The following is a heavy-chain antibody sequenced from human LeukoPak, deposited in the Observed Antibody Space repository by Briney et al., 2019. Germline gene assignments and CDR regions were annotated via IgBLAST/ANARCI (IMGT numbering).Heavy chain of an antibody. V-gene: IGHV4-59*01. J-gene: IGHJ4*02. CDR2: IYYSGST. D-gene: IGHD1/OR15-1a*01. CDR1: GGSISSYY. CDR3: ARVVWDNPYFDY. Sequence: SETLPLTCTVSGGSISSYYWSWIRQPPGKGLEWIGYIYYSGSTNYNPSLKSRVTISVDTSKNQFSLKLSSVTAADTAVYYCARVVWDNPYFDYWGQGTLVTVSS.